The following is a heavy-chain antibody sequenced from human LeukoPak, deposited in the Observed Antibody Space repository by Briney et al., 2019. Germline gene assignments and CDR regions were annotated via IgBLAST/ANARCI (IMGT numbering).Heavy chain of an antibody. Sequence: GGSLRLSCAASGFTFSSYWMSWVRQAPGKGLEWVANIKQDGSEKYYVDSVKGRFTISRDNAKNSLYLQMNSLRTDDTALYYCAKEMLGTRWITYDSWGQGTLVTVSS. V-gene: IGHV3-7*03. D-gene: IGHD5-12*01. CDR1: GFTFSSYW. J-gene: IGHJ4*02. CDR3: AKEMLGTRWITYDS. CDR2: IKQDGSEK.